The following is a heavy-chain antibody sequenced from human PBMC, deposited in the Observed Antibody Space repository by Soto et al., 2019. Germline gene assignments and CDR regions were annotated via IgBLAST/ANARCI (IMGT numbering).Heavy chain of an antibody. Sequence: QVQLVQSGAEVKKPGASVKVSCKASGYTFTTHDINWVRQATGQGLEWMGWMNPNSGNTDYAQKFQGRVTMTRNTSISTAYMELSSLRSKDTAVYYCARGLYCSGGTCTDSWGQGTLVTVSS. CDR3: ARGLYCSGGTCTDS. V-gene: IGHV1-8*01. D-gene: IGHD2-15*01. J-gene: IGHJ4*02. CDR2: MNPNSGNT. CDR1: GYTFTTHD.